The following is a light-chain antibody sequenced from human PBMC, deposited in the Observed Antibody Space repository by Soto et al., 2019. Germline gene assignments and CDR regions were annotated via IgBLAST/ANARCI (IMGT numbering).Light chain of an antibody. CDR2: EAS. CDR1: ENIYGY. Sequence: IEMTHSPNTLSASVLDRVSITFRASENIYGYLAWYQQKPGKAPKLLIYEASSLESGVPSRFSGSGYGTEFTLTINGLLPEDFVTYYCQHYKDLPSFAQGTKVDIK. V-gene: IGKV1-5*03. J-gene: IGKJ1*01. CDR3: QHYKDLPS.